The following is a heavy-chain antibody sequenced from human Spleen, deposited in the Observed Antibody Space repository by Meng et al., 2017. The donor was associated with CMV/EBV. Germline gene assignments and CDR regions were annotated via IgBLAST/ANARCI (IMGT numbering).Heavy chain of an antibody. V-gene: IGHV4-59*01. CDR3: ARAGGDYRPVNYYYYYGMDV. CDR2: IYYSGST. CDR1: GGSISSYY. Sequence: SETLSLTGTVSGGSISSYYWSWIRQPPGKGLEWIGYIYYSGSTNYNPSLKSRVTISVDTPKNQFSLKLSSVTAADTAVYYCARAGGDYRPVNYYYYYGMDVWGQGTTVTVSS. D-gene: IGHD4-11*01. J-gene: IGHJ6*02.